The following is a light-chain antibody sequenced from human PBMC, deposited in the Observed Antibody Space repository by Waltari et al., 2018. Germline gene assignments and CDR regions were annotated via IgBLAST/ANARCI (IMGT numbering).Light chain of an antibody. CDR3: QHRRNWPWT. J-gene: IGKJ1*01. Sequence: EIVLTQSPATLSLSPGERATLSCRASQSVSGYLGWYQQKSGQAPRLLIYDASNRATGIPARFSGSVSGTDFTLTISSLEPEDFAIYYCQHRRNWPWTFGQGTKVEI. CDR2: DAS. CDR1: QSVSGY. V-gene: IGKV3-11*01.